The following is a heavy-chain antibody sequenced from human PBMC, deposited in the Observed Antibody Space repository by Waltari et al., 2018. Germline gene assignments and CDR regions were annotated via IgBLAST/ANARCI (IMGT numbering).Heavy chain of an antibody. CDR2: IYYSGST. CDR3: ARSPRYSGSYGY. Sequence: QVQLQESGPGLVKPSETLSLTCTVSGGSISSYYWSWIRQPPGKGLEWIGYIYYSGSTTYPPPLKSRVTISVATSKIQFSLTLSSVTAADTAVYYCARSPRYSGSYGYWGQGTLVTVSS. V-gene: IGHV4-59*01. D-gene: IGHD1-26*01. J-gene: IGHJ4*02. CDR1: GGSISSYY.